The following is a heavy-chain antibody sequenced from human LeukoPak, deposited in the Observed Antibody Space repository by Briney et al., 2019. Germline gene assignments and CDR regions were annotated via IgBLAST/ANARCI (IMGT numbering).Heavy chain of an antibody. CDR3: AKGFCSGSCHGGYFDY. D-gene: IGHD2-15*01. J-gene: IGHJ4*02. CDR2: ISASGTNT. V-gene: IGHV3-23*01. Sequence: GGSLRLSCAASGLTFNSYAMSWVRQAPGKGLEWASAISASGTNTYYADSVKGRFTISRDNSKNTLYLQVNSLRVDDTTVYYCAKGFCSGSCHGGYFDYWGQGTLVTVSS. CDR1: GLTFNSYA.